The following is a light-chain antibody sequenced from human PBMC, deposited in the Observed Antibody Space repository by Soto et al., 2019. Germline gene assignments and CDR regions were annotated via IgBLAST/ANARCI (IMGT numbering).Light chain of an antibody. CDR2: DVN. Sequence: QSVLTQPRSVSGSPGQSVTISCTGSSSDVGAYNYVSWYQHNTGKAPKLLIYDVNKRPSGVPDRFSGSKFGNTASLTISGLQADDEATFHCCSYAGSYDYVFGTGTKVTVL. J-gene: IGLJ1*01. CDR1: SSDVGAYNY. V-gene: IGLV2-11*01. CDR3: CSYAGSYDYV.